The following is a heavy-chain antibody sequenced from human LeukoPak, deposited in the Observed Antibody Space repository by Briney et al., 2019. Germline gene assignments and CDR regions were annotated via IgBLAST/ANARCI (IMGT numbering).Heavy chain of an antibody. CDR2: IHYDGSKK. D-gene: IGHD2-15*01. Sequence: GGSLRLSCAASGFTFSSYGMHWVRQAPGKGLEWVAFIHYDGSKKYSAESVRGRFTISRDNSKNTLYLQMNSLRTEDTAVYYCARDNRDNAFDMWGRATMVTVSS. CDR1: GFTFSSYG. V-gene: IGHV3-30*02. CDR3: ARDNRDNAFDM. J-gene: IGHJ3*02.